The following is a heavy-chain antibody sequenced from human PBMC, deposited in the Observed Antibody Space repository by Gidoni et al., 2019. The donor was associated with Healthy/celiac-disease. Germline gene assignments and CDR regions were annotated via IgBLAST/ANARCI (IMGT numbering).Heavy chain of an antibody. V-gene: IGHV3-30-3*01. J-gene: IGHJ6*02. Sequence: QVQLVESGGGVVQPGRSLRLSCAASGFTFSSYAMPWFRQAPGKGLEWVAVISYDGSNKYYADSVKGRFTISRDNSKNTLYLQMNSLRAEDTAVYYCARDLKLGIAAAIRFYYYYGMDVWGQGTTVTVSS. D-gene: IGHD6-13*01. CDR3: ARDLKLGIAAAIRFYYYYGMDV. CDR2: ISYDGSNK. CDR1: GFTFSSYA.